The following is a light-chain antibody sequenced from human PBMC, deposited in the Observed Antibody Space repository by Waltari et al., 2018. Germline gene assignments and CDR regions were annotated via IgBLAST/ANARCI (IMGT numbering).Light chain of an antibody. J-gene: IGLJ1*01. CDR3: CSYAGTSP. CDR1: STNIGCSTY. CDR2: DVT. V-gene: IGLV2-11*01. Sequence: QSALTQPRSVSGSPGQSVTISCTGASTNIGCSTYVSWYQQHPGKAPKLIIYDVTKRPSGVPDRFSGSKSGDTASLTISGLQAEDEADYYCCSYAGTSPFGTGTKVTVL.